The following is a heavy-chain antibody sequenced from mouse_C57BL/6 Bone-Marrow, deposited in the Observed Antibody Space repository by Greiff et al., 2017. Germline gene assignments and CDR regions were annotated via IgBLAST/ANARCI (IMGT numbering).Heavy chain of an antibody. V-gene: IGHV5-15*01. CDR2: ISNLAYSI. J-gene: IGHJ1*03. D-gene: IGHD1-1*01. CDR3: ARPSSSLWCFDV. CDR1: GFTFSDYG. Sequence: DVKLMESGGGLVQPGGSLKLSCAASGFTFSDYGMAWVRQAPRKGPEWVAFISNLAYSIYYADTVTGRFTISRENAKNTLYLEMSSLRSEDTAMYYCARPSSSLWCFDVWGTGTTVTVSS.